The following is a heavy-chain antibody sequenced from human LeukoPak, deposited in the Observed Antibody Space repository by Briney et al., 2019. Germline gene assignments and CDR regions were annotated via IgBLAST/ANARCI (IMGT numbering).Heavy chain of an antibody. J-gene: IGHJ4*02. CDR2: IYGGGGVI. D-gene: IGHD5-12*01. V-gene: IGHV3-23*03. CDR3: AKDRVPDSGYDIDY. CDR1: GFSFSGFG. Sequence: PGGSLRLSCVASGFSFSGFGMYWVRQAPRKGLEWVAGIYGGGGVIKYADSVKGRFTISRDNSENTLYLQMHSLRVEDTAIYYCAKDRVPDSGYDIDYWGQGTLVTVSS.